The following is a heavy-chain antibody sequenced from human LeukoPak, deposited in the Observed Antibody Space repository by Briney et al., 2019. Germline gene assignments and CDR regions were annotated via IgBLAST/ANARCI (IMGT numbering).Heavy chain of an antibody. CDR2: IYYSGST. D-gene: IGHD2-15*01. Sequence: SQTLSLTCTVSGGSISSGDYYWSWIRQPPGKGLEWIGYIYYSGSTYYNPSLKSRVTISVDTSKNQFSLKLSSVTAADTAVYYCASTYCSGGSCYPGLWGQGTLVTVSS. CDR3: ASTYCSGGSCYPGL. J-gene: IGHJ4*02. V-gene: IGHV4-30-4*01. CDR1: GGSISSGDYY.